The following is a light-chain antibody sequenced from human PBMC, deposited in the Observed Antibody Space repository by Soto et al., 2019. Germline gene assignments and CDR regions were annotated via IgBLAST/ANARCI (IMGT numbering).Light chain of an antibody. J-gene: IGKJ4*01. V-gene: IGKV3-11*01. CDR1: QSVSSY. Sequence: EIVLTQSPATLSLSPGERATLSCRASQSVSSYLAWYQQKSGQAPRLLIYEASNRATGIPARFSGSGSGTDFTLTISSLEPEDFEVYYCQQRSSWPSSFGGGTKVDIK. CDR2: EAS. CDR3: QQRSSWPSS.